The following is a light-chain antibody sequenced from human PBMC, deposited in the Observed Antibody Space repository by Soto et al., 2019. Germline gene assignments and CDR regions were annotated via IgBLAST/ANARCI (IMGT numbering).Light chain of an antibody. Sequence: EIVLTQSPATLSLSPGERDILSCRASQSVSSYLAWYQQKPGQAPRLLIYDASNRASGIPARFSGSGSGTDFTRSIRRLEPGDFRVYYSQQRSNWPPWTFRQVTKVDIK. CDR1: QSVSSY. CDR2: DAS. J-gene: IGKJ1*01. CDR3: QQRSNWPPWT. V-gene: IGKV3-11*01.